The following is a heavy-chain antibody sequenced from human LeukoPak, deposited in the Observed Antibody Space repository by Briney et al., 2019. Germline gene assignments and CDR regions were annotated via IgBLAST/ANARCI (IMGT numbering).Heavy chain of an antibody. V-gene: IGHV3-48*02. CDR2: ISSSSSSTI. CDR3: ARDPNAPIFGVVIKGPDAFDI. J-gene: IGHJ3*02. D-gene: IGHD3-3*01. CDR1: GFTFSSYS. Sequence: GGSLRLSCAASGFTFSSYSMNWVRQAPGKGLEWVSYISSSSSSTIYYADSVKGRFTISRDNAKNSLYLQMNSPRDEDTAVYYCARDPNAPIFGVVIKGPDAFDIWGQGTMVTVSS.